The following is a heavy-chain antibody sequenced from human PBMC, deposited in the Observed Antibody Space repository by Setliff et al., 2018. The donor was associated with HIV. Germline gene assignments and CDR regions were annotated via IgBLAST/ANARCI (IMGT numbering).Heavy chain of an antibody. CDR2: IYPRDSDT. CDR1: GTSFTNYW. V-gene: IGHV5-51*01. D-gene: IGHD3-3*01. J-gene: IGHJ4*02. CDR3: ARGSSAWSGYSYYFDY. Sequence: GESLKISCKGSGTSFTNYWIGWVRQLPGKGLEWMGIIYPRDSDTRYSPSFQGQVTISADKSISTAYLQWSSLKATDTAMYYCARGSSAWSGYSYYFDYWGQGTLVTVSS.